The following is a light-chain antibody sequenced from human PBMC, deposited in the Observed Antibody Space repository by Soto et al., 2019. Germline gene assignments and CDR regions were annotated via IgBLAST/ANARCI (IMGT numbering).Light chain of an antibody. CDR2: NTS. Sequence: XGSSTGSVTSSHFPYWIQQKPGQAPRTMICNTSNKQSWTPARFSGSLLGGKAALTLSGAQPEDEAEYYCLLAYSGARIFGGGTKVTVL. V-gene: IGLV7-46*01. J-gene: IGLJ2*01. CDR1: TGSVTSSHF. CDR3: LLAYSGARI.